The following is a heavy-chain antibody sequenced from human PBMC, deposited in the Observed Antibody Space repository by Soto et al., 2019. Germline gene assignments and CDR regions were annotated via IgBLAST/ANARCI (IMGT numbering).Heavy chain of an antibody. CDR3: ASLLRGYNFDY. D-gene: IGHD6-25*01. J-gene: IGHJ4*02. CDR1: GFTFSSYW. V-gene: IGHV3-74*01. CDR2: INSDGSST. Sequence: GGSLRLSCAASGFTFSSYWMHWVRQAPGKGLVWVSRINSDGSSTSYADSVKGRFTISRDNVKNTLYLQMNSLRAEDTAVYYCASLLRGYNFDYWGQGTLVTVSS.